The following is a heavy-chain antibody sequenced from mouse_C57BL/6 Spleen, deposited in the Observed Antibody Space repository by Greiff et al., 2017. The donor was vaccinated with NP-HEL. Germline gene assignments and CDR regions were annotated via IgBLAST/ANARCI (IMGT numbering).Heavy chain of an antibody. J-gene: IGHJ3*01. V-gene: IGHV1-15*01. CDR3: TREDWDGGFAY. D-gene: IGHD4-1*01. CDR1: GYTFTDYE. CDR2: IAPENGGT. Sequence: VQLQQSGAELVRPGASVTLSCKASGYTFTDYEMHWVKQTPVHGLEWIGAIAPENGGTAYNQKFKGKAILTADKSSSTAYMELRSLTSEDSAVYYCTREDWDGGFAYWGQGTLVTVSA.